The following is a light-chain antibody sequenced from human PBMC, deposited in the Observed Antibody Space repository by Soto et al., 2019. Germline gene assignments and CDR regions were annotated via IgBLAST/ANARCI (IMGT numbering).Light chain of an antibody. CDR2: QDT. CDR3: QAWDRNAWV. V-gene: IGLV3-1*01. Sequence: SYDLTQTPSVSVSPGQTASITCSGHQLGERHVSWYQQKTGQSPVLVMYQDTRRPSGIPERYSGSNSGNTATLTISGTQSMDEADYYCQAWDRNAWVFGGGTKVTVL. J-gene: IGLJ3*02. CDR1: QLGERH.